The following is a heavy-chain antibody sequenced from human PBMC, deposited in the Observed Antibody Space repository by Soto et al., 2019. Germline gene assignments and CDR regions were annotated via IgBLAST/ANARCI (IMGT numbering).Heavy chain of an antibody. CDR2: IIPIFGTA. CDR3: ARLVAKRYYYYGMDV. D-gene: IGHD5-12*01. Sequence: SVKVSCTASGAPFISYAITWVRQTPGQGLEWMGGIIPIFGTANYAQKFQGRVTITADKSTSTAYMELSSLRSEDTAVYYCARLVAKRYYYYGMDVWGQGTTVTVSS. V-gene: IGHV1-69*06. J-gene: IGHJ6*02. CDR1: GAPFISYA.